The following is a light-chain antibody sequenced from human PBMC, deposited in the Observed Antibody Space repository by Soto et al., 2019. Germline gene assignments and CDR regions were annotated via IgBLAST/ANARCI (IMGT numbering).Light chain of an antibody. CDR1: SSDVCGYNY. Sequence: QSALTQPASVSGSPGQSITISCTGTSSDVCGYNYVSWYQQHPGKAPKLMIYDVSNRPSGVSNRFSGSKSGNTASLTISGLQAEDEADYYCSSYTRSSTGVFGGGTKLTVL. V-gene: IGLV2-14*01. J-gene: IGLJ3*02. CDR3: SSYTRSSTGV. CDR2: DVS.